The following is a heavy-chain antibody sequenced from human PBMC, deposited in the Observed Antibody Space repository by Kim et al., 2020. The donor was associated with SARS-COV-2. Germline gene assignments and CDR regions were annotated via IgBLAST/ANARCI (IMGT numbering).Heavy chain of an antibody. D-gene: IGHD5-12*01. Sequence: SETLSLTCTVSGGSISSSSYYWGWIRHPPGKGLEWIGSIYYSGSTYYNPSLKSRVTISVDTSKNQFSLKLSSVTAADTAVYYCARLGDSGYATYYYYGMDVWGQGTTVTVSS. CDR1: GGSISSSSYY. V-gene: IGHV4-39*01. CDR3: ARLGDSGYATYYYYGMDV. J-gene: IGHJ6*02. CDR2: IYYSGST.